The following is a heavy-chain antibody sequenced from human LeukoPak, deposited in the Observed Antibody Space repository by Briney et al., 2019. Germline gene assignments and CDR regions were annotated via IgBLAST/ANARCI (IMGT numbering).Heavy chain of an antibody. Sequence: GGSLRLSCAASGFTFSSYGMHWVRQAPGKGLEWVAFIRYDGSNKYYADSVKGRFTISRDNSKNTLYLQMNSLRAEDTAVYYCAKDRQVLRFLEWFSYYFDYWGQGTLVTVSS. CDR3: AKDRQVLRFLEWFSYYFDY. CDR2: IRYDGSNK. J-gene: IGHJ4*02. D-gene: IGHD3-3*01. CDR1: GFTFSSYG. V-gene: IGHV3-30*02.